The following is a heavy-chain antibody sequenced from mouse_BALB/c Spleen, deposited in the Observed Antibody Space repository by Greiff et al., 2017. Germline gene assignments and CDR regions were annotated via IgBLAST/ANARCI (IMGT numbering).Heavy chain of an antibody. D-gene: IGHD1-1*01. CDR3: AREDTTDYFDY. J-gene: IGHJ2*01. V-gene: IGHV3-2*02. Sequence: EVKLMESGPGLVKPSQSLSLTCTVTGYSITSDYAWNWIRQFPGNKLEWMGYISYSGSTSYNPSLKSRISITRDTSKNQFFLQLNSVTTEDTATYYCAREDTTDYFDYWGQGTTLTVSS. CDR1: GYSITSDYA. CDR2: ISYSGST.